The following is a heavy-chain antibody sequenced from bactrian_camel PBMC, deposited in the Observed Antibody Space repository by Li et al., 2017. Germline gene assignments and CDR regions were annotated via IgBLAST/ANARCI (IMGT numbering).Heavy chain of an antibody. V-gene: IGHV3S1*01. CDR1: RYTYKRNC. D-gene: IGHD5*01. J-gene: IGHJ4*01. CDR3: AAATTWNVGWLQPDEYAY. CDR2: LWIGGTTT. Sequence: HVQLVESGGGSVQAGGSLTLSCAAGRYTYKRNCMGWFRQRPGKDREGVAVLWIGGTTTTYADSVKGRFIISEERDTHTYFLQMDNLRPDDSAMYYCAAATTWNVGWLQPDEYAYWGQGTQVTVSS.